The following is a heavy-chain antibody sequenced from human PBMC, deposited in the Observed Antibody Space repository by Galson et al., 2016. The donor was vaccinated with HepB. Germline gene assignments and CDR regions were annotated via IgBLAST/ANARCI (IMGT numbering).Heavy chain of an antibody. V-gene: IGHV2-5*02. CDR2: IYWDDDK. CDR1: GFSLRTSGVG. CDR3: AHRLEAVAGGRGIAEVCDY. Sequence: PALVKPTQTLTLTCTFSGFSLRTSGVGVGWIRQPPGKALEWLALIYWDDDKRYSPSLKSRLTITKDTSKNQVVPTMTNMDPVDTATYYCAHRLEAVAGGRGIAEVCDYWGQGTLVTVSS. D-gene: IGHD6-19*01. J-gene: IGHJ4*02.